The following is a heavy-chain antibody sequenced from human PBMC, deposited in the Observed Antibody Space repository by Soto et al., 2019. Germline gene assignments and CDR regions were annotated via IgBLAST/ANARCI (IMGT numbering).Heavy chain of an antibody. V-gene: IGHV4-30-2*01. CDR1: GGSISGGGFS. CDR3: ARLQFGEGFDY. D-gene: IGHD3-10*01. J-gene: IGHJ4*02. Sequence: PWETLSLTCAVSGGSISGGGFSRSWIRQPPGKGLEWIGYILHTGGTQYNPSLKSRVSMSVDKSKNQFSLHLTSVTAADTAVYYCARLQFGEGFDYWGQGALVTVSS. CDR2: ILHTGGT.